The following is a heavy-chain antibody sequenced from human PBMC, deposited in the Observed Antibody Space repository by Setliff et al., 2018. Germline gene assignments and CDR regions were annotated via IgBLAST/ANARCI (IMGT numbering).Heavy chain of an antibody. CDR3: VRDKGSNYGDNWFDY. Sequence: GESLKISCAASGFTFDDYAMTWVRQAPGKGLEWVSGIXXXXXXXXXXXXVXXXFTXXXXNAKNSLYLLMNSLRAEDTALYYCVRDKGSNYGDNWFDYWGQGTLVTVSS. CDR1: GFTFDDYA. V-gene: IGHV3-20*04. CDR2: IXXXXXXX. J-gene: IGHJ4*02. D-gene: IGHD4-17*01.